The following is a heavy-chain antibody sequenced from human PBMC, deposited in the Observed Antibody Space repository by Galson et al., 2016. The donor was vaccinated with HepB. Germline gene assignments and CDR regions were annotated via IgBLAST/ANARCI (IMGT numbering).Heavy chain of an antibody. Sequence: SLRLSCAASGFTFNKAWMTWVRQAPGKGLEWVARIESKTDGGTTDYAAPMKGRFTFSRDESNNRLYLQMNSLKTEDTAVYYCTTSSTRGYTYGPSAYWGRGTLVAVSS. D-gene: IGHD5-18*01. J-gene: IGHJ4*02. CDR1: GFTFNKAW. CDR2: IESKTDGGTT. CDR3: TTSSTRGYTYGPSAY. V-gene: IGHV3-15*04.